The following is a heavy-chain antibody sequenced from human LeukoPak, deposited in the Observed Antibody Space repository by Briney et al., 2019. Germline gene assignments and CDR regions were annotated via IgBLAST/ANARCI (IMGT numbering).Heavy chain of an antibody. CDR3: ARHGSGYVDFDY. CDR1: GGSISSSFYY. D-gene: IGHD5-12*01. CDR2: MYYSGYT. J-gene: IGHJ4*02. V-gene: IGHV4-39*01. Sequence: TSETLSLTCTVSGGSISSSFYYWGWIRQPPGRGLEWIGSMYYSGYTYYNPSLKSRVTISVDTSKSQFSLKLSSVTAADTAVYYCARHGSGYVDFDYWGQGTLVTVSS.